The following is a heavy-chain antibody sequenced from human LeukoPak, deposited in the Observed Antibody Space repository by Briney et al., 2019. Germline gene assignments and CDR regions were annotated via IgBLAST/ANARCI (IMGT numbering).Heavy chain of an antibody. D-gene: IGHD6-6*01. J-gene: IGHJ4*02. Sequence: GECLKIFCKGSGYSFTSYWIGWVRQMPGKGLEWMGIIYPGDSDTRYSPSFQGQVTISADKSISTAYLQWSSLKASDTAMYYCARAPYSSSFDYWGQGTLVTVSS. CDR1: GYSFTSYW. CDR3: ARAPYSSSFDY. CDR2: IYPGDSDT. V-gene: IGHV5-51*01.